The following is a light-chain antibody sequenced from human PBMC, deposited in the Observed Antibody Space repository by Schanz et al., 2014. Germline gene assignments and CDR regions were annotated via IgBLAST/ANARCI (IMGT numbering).Light chain of an antibody. CDR2: AAS. V-gene: IGKV1-39*01. CDR3: QQSYSAPRT. CDR1: QSISSY. Sequence: DIQMTQSPSSLSASVGDRVTLTCRASQSISSYLSWYQQKPGKAPKLLIYAASSLQSGVPSRFSGSASGTDFTLTINSLQPEDFATYYCQQSYSAPRTFGQGTKVEIK. J-gene: IGKJ1*01.